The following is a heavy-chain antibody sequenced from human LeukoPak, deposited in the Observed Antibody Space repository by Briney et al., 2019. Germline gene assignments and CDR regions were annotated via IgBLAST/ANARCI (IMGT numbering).Heavy chain of an antibody. CDR3: AFQFSGYNFDY. CDR1: GYTFTSYG. J-gene: IGHJ4*02. D-gene: IGHD1-1*01. Sequence: ASVNVSCKASGYTFTSYGISWVRQAPGQGLEWMGWISAYNGNTNYAQKLQGSVTMTTDTSTSTAYMELRSLRSDDTAVYYCAFQFSGYNFDYWGQGTLVTVSS. V-gene: IGHV1-18*01. CDR2: ISAYNGNT.